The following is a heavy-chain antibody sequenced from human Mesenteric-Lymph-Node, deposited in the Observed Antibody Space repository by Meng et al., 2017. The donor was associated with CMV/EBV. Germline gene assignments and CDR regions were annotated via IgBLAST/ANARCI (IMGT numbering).Heavy chain of an antibody. J-gene: IGHJ6*02. Sequence: FSSSSYCWAWIRQPPGKGLALVSYISSSGSTMYYADSVKGRCTISRDNAKYTLYLQLNSLRAEDTAVYYCARDFPMGYYYYGMDVWGQGTTVTVSS. CDR3: ARDFPMGYYYYGMDV. V-gene: IGHV3-11*04. CDR2: ISSSGSTM. CDR1: FSSSSYC.